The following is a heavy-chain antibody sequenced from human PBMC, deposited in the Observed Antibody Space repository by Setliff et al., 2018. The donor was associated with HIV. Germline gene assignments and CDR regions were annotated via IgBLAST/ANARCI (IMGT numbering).Heavy chain of an antibody. CDR1: GFTFSSYS. Sequence: PGGSLRLSCAASGFTFSSYSMNWVRQAPGKGLEWVSSISSSSSYIYYADSVKGRFTISRDNAKNSLYLQMDSLRAEDTAVYYCAKDKGQKYADYWGQGTLVTVSS. V-gene: IGHV3-21*01. CDR3: AKDKGQKYADY. J-gene: IGHJ4*02. CDR2: ISSSSSYI. D-gene: IGHD3-10*01.